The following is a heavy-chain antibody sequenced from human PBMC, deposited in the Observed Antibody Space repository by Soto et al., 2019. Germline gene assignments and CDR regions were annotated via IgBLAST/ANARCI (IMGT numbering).Heavy chain of an antibody. J-gene: IGHJ4*02. CDR2: VYWNDDK. CDR3: AHSDGGYEIIYFDF. Sequence: QITLKESGPTLVKPTQTLTLTCTFSGFSFSTAGEAVGWIRQPPGGALEWLALVYWNDDKRFSPSLKTRLTITGDTSKNQVVLSLTNVDPGDTATYFCAHSDGGYEIIYFDFWGQGT. D-gene: IGHD5-12*01. V-gene: IGHV2-5*01. CDR1: GFSFSTAGEA.